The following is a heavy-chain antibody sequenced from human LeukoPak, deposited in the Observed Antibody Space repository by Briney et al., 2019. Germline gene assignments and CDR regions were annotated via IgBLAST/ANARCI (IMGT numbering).Heavy chain of an antibody. CDR2: IIPIFGTA. D-gene: IGHD6-6*01. J-gene: IGHJ4*02. CDR1: GGTFSSYA. CDR3: ARRAARPYFDY. V-gene: IGHV1-69*05. Sequence: GASVKVSCKGSGGTFSSYAISWVRQAPGQGLEWMGGIIPIFGTANYAQKFQGRVTITTDESTSTAYMELSSLRSEDTAVYYCARRAARPYFDYWGQGTLVTVSS.